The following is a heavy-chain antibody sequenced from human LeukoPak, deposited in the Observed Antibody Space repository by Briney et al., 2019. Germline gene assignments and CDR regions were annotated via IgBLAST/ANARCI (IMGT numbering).Heavy chain of an antibody. J-gene: IGHJ4*02. Sequence: PGGSLRLSCAASGFTFSSYAMHWVRQAPGKGLEWVAVISYDGVNKYYADSVKGRFTISRDNSKSTLYLQMNSLRGDDTTVYYCARDRSLLRFFDRQCPDFWGQGTLVTVSS. CDR3: ARDRSLLRFFDRQCPDF. CDR2: ISYDGVNK. CDR1: GFTFSSYA. V-gene: IGHV3-30-3*01. D-gene: IGHD3-9*01.